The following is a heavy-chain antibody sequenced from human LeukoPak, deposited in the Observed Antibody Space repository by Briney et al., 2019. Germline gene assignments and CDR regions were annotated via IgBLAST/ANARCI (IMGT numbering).Heavy chain of an antibody. Sequence: ASVKVSCKASGYTFTSYDINWARQATGQGLEWMGWMNPNSGNTGYAQKFQGRVTMTRNTSISTAYMELSSLRSEDTAVYYCAREGLWLGYYYYMDVWGKGTTVTISS. D-gene: IGHD3-10*01. J-gene: IGHJ6*03. V-gene: IGHV1-8*01. CDR3: AREGLWLGYYYYMDV. CDR2: MNPNSGNT. CDR1: GYTFTSYD.